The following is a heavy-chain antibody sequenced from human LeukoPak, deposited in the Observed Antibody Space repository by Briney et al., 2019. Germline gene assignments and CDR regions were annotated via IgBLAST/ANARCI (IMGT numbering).Heavy chain of an antibody. J-gene: IGHJ4*02. CDR1: GFTFSSYA. V-gene: IGHV3-23*01. Sequence: GASLRLSCAASGFTFSSYAMNWVRQAPGKGLEWVSAITGSGGRTYYADSVKGRFTISRDNSKNTVFLQMNSLRAEDTAIYYCTNGDCSSTSCYQSPLGNWGPGTLVTVSS. D-gene: IGHD2-2*01. CDR3: TNGDCSSTSCYQSPLGN. CDR2: ITGSGGRT.